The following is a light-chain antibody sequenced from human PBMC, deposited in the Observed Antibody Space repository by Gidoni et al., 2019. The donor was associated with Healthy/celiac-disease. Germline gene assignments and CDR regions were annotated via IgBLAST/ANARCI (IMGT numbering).Light chain of an antibody. CDR2: AAS. J-gene: IGKJ1*01. V-gene: IGKV1-39*01. CDR3: QQSYSTPRT. Sequence: DIQMTQSPSSLSASVGDRVTITCRASQSISSYLNWYKQKPGKAPKLLIYAASSVQSGVPSRFSGSGSGTDFTRTIISRQPEDFETYYCQQSYSTPRTCGQGTKVEIK. CDR1: QSISSY.